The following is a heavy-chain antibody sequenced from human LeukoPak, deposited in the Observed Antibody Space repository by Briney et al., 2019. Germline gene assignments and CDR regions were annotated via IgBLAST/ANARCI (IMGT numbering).Heavy chain of an antibody. CDR3: ARLATKPGIAAAGYYFDY. J-gene: IGHJ4*02. V-gene: IGHV5-51*01. Sequence: SGESLKISCKGSGYSFTSYWIGWVRQLPGKGLEWMGIIHPGDSDTRYSPSFQGQVTISADKSISTAYLQWSSLKASVTAMYYCARLATKPGIAAAGYYFDYWGQGTLVTVSS. CDR2: IHPGDSDT. D-gene: IGHD6-13*01. CDR1: GYSFTSYW.